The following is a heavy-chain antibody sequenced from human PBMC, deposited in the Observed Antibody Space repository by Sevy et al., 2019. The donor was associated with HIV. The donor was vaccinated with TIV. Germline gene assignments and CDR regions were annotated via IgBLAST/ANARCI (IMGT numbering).Heavy chain of an antibody. CDR3: ARGMGYDFWSGYSLYYGMDV. Sequence: SETLSLTCTVSGGSISSYYWSWIRQPPGKGLEWIGYIYYSGSTNYNPSLKSRVTISVETSKNQFSLKLSSVTAADTAVYYCARGMGYDFWSGYSLYYGMDVWGQGTTVTVSS. D-gene: IGHD3-3*01. V-gene: IGHV4-59*01. CDR2: IYYSGST. CDR1: GGSISSYY. J-gene: IGHJ6*02.